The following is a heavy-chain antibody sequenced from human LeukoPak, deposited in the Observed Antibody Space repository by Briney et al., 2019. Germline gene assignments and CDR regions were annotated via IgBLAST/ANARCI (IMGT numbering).Heavy chain of an antibody. V-gene: IGHV3-7*03. Sequence: PGGSLRLSCAASGFTFSSYGMHWVRQAPGKGLEWVANIKQDGSEKYYVDSVKGRFTISRDNAKNSLYLQMNSLRAEDTAVYYCARGERHSYGQYYYYGMDVWGQGTTVTVSS. J-gene: IGHJ6*02. CDR3: ARGERHSYGQYYYYGMDV. CDR1: GFTFSSYG. D-gene: IGHD5-18*01. CDR2: IKQDGSEK.